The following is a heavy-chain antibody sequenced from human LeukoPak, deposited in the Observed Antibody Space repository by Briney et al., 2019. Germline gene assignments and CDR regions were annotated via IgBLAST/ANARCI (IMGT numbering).Heavy chain of an antibody. Sequence: SVKVSCKASGGTFSSYAISWVRQAPGQGLEWMGGIIPIFGTANYAQKFQGRVTITADESTSTAYMELSSLRSEDTAVYYCATDDPIAMLRGLHYDMDVWGQGTTVTVSS. V-gene: IGHV1-69*13. CDR1: GGTFSSYA. CDR2: IIPIFGTA. D-gene: IGHD3-10*01. J-gene: IGHJ6*02. CDR3: ATDDPIAMLRGLHYDMDV.